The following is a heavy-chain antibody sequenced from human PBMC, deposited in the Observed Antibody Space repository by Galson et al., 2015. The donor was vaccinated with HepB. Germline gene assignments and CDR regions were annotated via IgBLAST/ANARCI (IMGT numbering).Heavy chain of an antibody. D-gene: IGHD3-10*01. Sequence: SLRLSCAASGFTVSSNYMSWVRQAPGKGLEWVSVIYSGGSTYYADSVKGRFTISRDNSKNTLYLQMNSLRAEDTAVYYCARPLWFGDYGMDVWGQGTTVTVSS. CDR2: IYSGGST. CDR3: ARPLWFGDYGMDV. CDR1: GFTVSSNY. V-gene: IGHV3-53*01. J-gene: IGHJ6*02.